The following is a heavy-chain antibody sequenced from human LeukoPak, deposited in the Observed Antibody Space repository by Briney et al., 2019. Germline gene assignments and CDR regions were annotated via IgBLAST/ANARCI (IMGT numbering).Heavy chain of an antibody. J-gene: IGHJ4*02. D-gene: IGHD3-22*01. CDR2: IYYSGST. CDR1: GGSISISSYY. V-gene: IGHV4-39*01. CDR3: AWGGYYDSSGYYSPTY. Sequence: SSETLSLTCTVSGGSISISSYYWGWIRQPPGKGLEWIGSIYYSGSTYYNPSLKSRVTISVDTSKNQFSLKLSSVTAADTAVYYCAWGGYYDSSGYYSPTYWGQGTLVTVSS.